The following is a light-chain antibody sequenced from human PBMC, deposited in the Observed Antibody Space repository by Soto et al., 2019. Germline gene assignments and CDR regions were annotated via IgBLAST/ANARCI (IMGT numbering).Light chain of an antibody. CDR3: QSYDSSLSDL. CDR1: SSNIGAGYD. CDR2: GNS. J-gene: IGLJ3*02. Sequence: QSVLTQPPSVSGAPGQRVTISCTGSSSNIGAGYDVHWYQQLPGTAPKLIIYGNSNRPSGVPDRFSVSKSGTSASLAITGLQAEDEADYYCQSYDSSLSDLFGGGTKLNVL. V-gene: IGLV1-40*01.